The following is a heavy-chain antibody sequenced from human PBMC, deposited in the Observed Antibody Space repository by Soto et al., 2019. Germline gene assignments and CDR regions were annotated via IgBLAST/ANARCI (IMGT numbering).Heavy chain of an antibody. D-gene: IGHD3-3*02. Sequence: XGSLRLSGAASCLAFSSNYMQCVRGAPGKGLEWVAVISYDGSTKYYRESVKGRFTTSRDNSKNTLYLQIDSLRVEDTAVYYCAKDEGTFLTYYFNYGVDVCGLGTTVTVSS. J-gene: IGHJ6*02. CDR3: AKDEGTFLTYYFNYGVDV. CDR2: ISYDGSTK. V-gene: IGHV3-30*18. CDR1: CLAFSSNY.